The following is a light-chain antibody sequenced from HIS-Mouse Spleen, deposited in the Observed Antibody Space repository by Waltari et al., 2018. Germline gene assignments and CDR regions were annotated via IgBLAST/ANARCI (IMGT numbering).Light chain of an antibody. CDR2: EDS. J-gene: IGLJ2*01. CDR1: ALPTHY. CDR3: YSTDSSGNHRV. V-gene: IGLV3-10*01. Sequence: SYELTQPPSVSVSPGQPARNTCPGDALPTHYAYWYQQKSGQAPVLVIYEDSKRPSGIPERFSGSSSGTMATLTISGAQVEDEADYYCYSTDSSGNHRVFGGGTKLTVL.